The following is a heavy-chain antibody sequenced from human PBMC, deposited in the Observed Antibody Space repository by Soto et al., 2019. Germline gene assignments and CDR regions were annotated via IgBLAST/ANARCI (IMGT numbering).Heavy chain of an antibody. V-gene: IGHV3-23*01. CDR1: GFTFSSYA. CDR2: ISGSGGST. J-gene: IGHJ3*02. CDR3: GALESGSYYNRAFDI. D-gene: IGHD3-10*01. Sequence: EVQLLESGGGLVQPGGSLRLSCAASGFTFSSYAMSWVRQAPGKGLEWVSAISGSGGSTYYADSVKGRFTISRDNSKNTLYLQMNSLRAEDTAVYYCGALESGSYYNRAFDIWGQGTMVTVSS.